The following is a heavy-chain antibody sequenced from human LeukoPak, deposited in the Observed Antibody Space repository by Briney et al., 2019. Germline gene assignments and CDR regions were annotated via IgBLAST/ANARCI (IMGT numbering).Heavy chain of an antibody. CDR1: GGSVSSGSYY. J-gene: IGHJ4*02. D-gene: IGHD3-10*01. CDR3: AIITMVRESQILDY. Sequence: SETLSLTCTVSGGSVSSGSYYWSWIRQPPGKGLEWIGYIYYSGSTNYNPSLKSRVTISVDTSKNQFALKLSSVTAADTAGYYCAIITMVRESQILDYWGQGTLVTVSS. V-gene: IGHV4-61*01. CDR2: IYYSGST.